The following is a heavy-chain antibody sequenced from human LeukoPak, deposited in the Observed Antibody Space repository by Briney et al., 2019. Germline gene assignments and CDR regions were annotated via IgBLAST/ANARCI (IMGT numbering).Heavy chain of an antibody. J-gene: IGHJ3*02. V-gene: IGHV3-15*01. Sequence: GGSLRLSCAASGFTFSNAWMSWVRQAPGKGLEWVGRIYSKTDGGTTDYAAAVKGRFTISRHDSKTTLYLQMNSLKTEDTAVYYCTTIEIGSDRTAFDIWGQGTMVTVSS. CDR1: GFTFSNAW. CDR2: IYSKTDGGTT. CDR3: TTIEIGSDRTAFDI. D-gene: IGHD5-24*01.